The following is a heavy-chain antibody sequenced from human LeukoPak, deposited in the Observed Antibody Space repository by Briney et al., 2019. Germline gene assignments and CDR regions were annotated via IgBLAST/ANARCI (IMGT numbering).Heavy chain of an antibody. CDR2: INPYNGNT. CDR3: ARGWAGTAMGDF. V-gene: IGHV1-18*01. Sequence: ASVKVSCEASGYTFSSYAISWVRQAPGQGLEWKGWINPYNGNTDYAQMFPVKVTMTTDTSTSTAYMELRSLTSDDTAVYYCARGWAGTAMGDFWGQGTLLTVSS. D-gene: IGHD5-18*01. CDR1: GYTFSSYA. J-gene: IGHJ4*02.